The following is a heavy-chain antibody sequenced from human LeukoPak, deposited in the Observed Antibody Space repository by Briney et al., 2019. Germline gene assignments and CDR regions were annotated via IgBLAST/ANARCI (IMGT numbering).Heavy chain of an antibody. D-gene: IGHD2-2*01. CDR2: IYPTGST. J-gene: IGHJ4*02. V-gene: IGHV4-38-2*01. CDR3: ARQLFTTSRHFDS. Sequence: PSQTLSLTCGVSGYSISSGYYWDWIRQPPGKELQWIGTIYPTGSTYYKPSLKRRVTISVDTSKNQFSLKLSSVTAADTAVYYCARQLFTTSRHFDSWGQGTLVTVSS. CDR1: GYSISSGYY.